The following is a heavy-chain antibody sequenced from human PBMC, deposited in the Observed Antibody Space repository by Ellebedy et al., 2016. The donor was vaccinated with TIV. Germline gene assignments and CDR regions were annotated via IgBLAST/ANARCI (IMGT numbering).Heavy chain of an antibody. CDR3: ARALNHVDTVSTAPLDC. CDR2: ISYDGSNK. V-gene: IGHV3-30*04. J-gene: IGHJ4*02. D-gene: IGHD5/OR15-5a*01. Sequence: GESLKISCAASGFPFDSYVMNWVRQAPGKGLEWVALISYDGSNKYFADSVQGRFTISRDNSQNTLYLLMNSLRGDDTAIYNCARALNHVDTVSTAPLDCWGQGTLVTVSS. CDR1: GFPFDSYV.